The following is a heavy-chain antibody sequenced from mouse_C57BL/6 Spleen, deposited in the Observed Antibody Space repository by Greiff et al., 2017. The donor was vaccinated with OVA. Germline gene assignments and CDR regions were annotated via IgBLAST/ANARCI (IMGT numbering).Heavy chain of an antibody. J-gene: IGHJ4*01. CDR3: ARDNLLGY. V-gene: IGHV5-4*01. CDR1: GFTFSSYA. Sequence: DVHLVESGGGLVKPGGSLKLSCAASGFTFSSYAMSWVRQTPEKRLEWVATISDGGSYTYYPDNVKGRFTISRDNAKNNLYLQMSHLKSEDTAMYYCARDNLLGYWGQGTSVTVSS. CDR2: ISDGGSYT.